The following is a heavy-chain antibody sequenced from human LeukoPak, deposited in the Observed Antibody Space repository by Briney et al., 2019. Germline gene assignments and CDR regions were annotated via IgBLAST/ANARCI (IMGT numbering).Heavy chain of an antibody. D-gene: IGHD6-13*01. CDR1: GFTLSSYA. Sequence: GRSLSLSCAVSGFTLSSYAMSWVRQPPGKGLECVTGISSSGGSTYYTDSVKRRFNISRHNSKHTTYLPLNSLRAEDTAVYYCAKDVDSSNGSADCWGQGTLVTVSS. CDR2: ISSSGGST. CDR3: AKDVDSSNGSADC. V-gene: IGHV3-23*01. J-gene: IGHJ4*02.